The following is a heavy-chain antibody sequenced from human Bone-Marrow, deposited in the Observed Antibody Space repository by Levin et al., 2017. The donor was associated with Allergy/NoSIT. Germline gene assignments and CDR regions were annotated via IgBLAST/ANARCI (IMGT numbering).Heavy chain of an antibody. CDR1: GFTFSNYD. V-gene: IGHV3-30*18. CDR2: ISYDGKNK. D-gene: IGHD6-13*01. Sequence: SGGSLRLSCAASGFTFSNYDMHWVRQAPGKGLEWVAIISYDGKNKYYADSVKGRFIISRDSSKDTLYLQMNSLRVEDTAVYYCAKDRSSSWATDYWGQGTLVTVSS. J-gene: IGHJ4*02. CDR3: AKDRSSSWATDY.